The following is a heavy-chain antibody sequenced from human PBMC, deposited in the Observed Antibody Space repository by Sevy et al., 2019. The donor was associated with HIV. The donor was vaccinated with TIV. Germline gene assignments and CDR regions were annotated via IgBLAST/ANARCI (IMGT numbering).Heavy chain of an antibody. D-gene: IGHD3-10*01. CDR1: GFTFSSYW. CDR2: IKDDGSEE. J-gene: IGHJ4*02. V-gene: IGHV3-7*03. CDR3: AKLPSTVMFREKGY. Sequence: GGSLRLSCVASGFTFSSYWMSWVRQAPGMGLEWVANIKDDGSEEYYVDSVKGRFTISRDNSKNTVSLQMSSLRAEDTAIYYCAKLPSTVMFREKGYWGQGTRVTVSS.